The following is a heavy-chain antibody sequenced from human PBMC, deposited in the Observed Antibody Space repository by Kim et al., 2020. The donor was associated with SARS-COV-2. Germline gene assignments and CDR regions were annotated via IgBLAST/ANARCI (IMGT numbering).Heavy chain of an antibody. CDR2: ISGGGAP. Sequence: GGSLRLSCAASGFTFSNYAMTWVRQAPGKGLEWVSSISGGGAPHYADAVKGRFTISSDNSKNMLYLQMNNLRTGDTAVYYFCEYRVAGIHFSYWGLGTL. CDR3: CEYRVAGIHFSY. V-gene: IGHV3-23*01. CDR1: GFTFSNYA. J-gene: IGHJ4*02. D-gene: IGHD2-2*01.